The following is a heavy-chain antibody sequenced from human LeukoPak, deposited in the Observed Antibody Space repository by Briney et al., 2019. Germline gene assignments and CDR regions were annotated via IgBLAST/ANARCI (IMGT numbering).Heavy chain of an antibody. CDR1: GGSISSSNW. D-gene: IGHD4-23*01. CDR2: IYHSGST. V-gene: IGHV4-4*02. CDR3: ARDVHGGNSPFDY. Sequence: SGTLSLTCAVSGGSISSSNWWSWVRQPPGKGLEWIGEIYHSGSTNYNPSLKSRVTISVDKSKNQFSLKLSPVTAADTAVYYCARDVHGGNSPFDYWGQGTLVTVSS. J-gene: IGHJ4*02.